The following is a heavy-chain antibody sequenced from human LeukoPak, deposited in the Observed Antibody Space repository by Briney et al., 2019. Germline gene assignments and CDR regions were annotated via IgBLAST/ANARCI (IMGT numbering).Heavy chain of an antibody. D-gene: IGHD3-16*01. V-gene: IGHV4-59*01. CDR3: ARLKGGYFDY. Sequence: SETLSLTCTVSGGSISSYYWSWIRQPPGKGLEWIGYIYYSGSTNYNPSLKSRVTISVDTSKNQFSLKLSSVTAADTAVYYCARLKGGYFDYWGQGTLVTVSS. CDR2: IYYSGST. CDR1: GGSISSYY. J-gene: IGHJ4*02.